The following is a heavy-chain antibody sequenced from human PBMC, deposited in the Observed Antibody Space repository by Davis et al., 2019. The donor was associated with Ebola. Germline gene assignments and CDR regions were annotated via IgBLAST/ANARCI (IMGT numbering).Heavy chain of an antibody. CDR3: ASREVGLHNLY. J-gene: IGHJ4*02. D-gene: IGHD1-26*01. Sequence: GESLKISCVASGFIFTNCAMYWVRQAPGKGLEWVSIIGTSHDTYYADSVKGRFTISRDNSKNTVYMHMHSLRVEDTAVYYCASREVGLHNLYWGEGTLVSVSS. V-gene: IGHV3-23*01. CDR1: GFIFTNCA. CDR2: IGTSHDT.